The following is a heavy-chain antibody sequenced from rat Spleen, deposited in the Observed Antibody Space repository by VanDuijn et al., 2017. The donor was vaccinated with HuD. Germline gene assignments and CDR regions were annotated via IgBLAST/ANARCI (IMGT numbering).Heavy chain of an antibody. Sequence: QVQLQQSGAELAKPGSSVKISCKASGYTFTRYYISWIKQTTGQGLEYIGYINTGSGNPNYNEKFKGKATLTVDKSSSTAFIQLSSLSPDDSAVYSCARRGSSYIYRWFAYWGQGTLVTVSS. V-gene: IGHV1-43*01. J-gene: IGHJ3*01. CDR2: INTGSGNP. CDR1: GYTFTRYY. D-gene: IGHD1-2*01. CDR3: ARRGSSYIYRWFAY.